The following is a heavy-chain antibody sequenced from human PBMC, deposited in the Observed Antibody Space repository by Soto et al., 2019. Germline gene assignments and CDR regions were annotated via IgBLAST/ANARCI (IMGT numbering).Heavy chain of an antibody. CDR3: ARGNQYYYGSGSLVMDV. CDR1: GGSFSGYY. V-gene: IGHV4-34*01. Sequence: SETLSLTCAVYGGSFSGYYWSWIRQPPGKGLEWIGEINHSGSTNYNPSLKSRVTISVDTSKNQFSLKLSSVTAADTAVYYCARGNQYYYGSGSLVMDVWGKGTTVTVSS. D-gene: IGHD3-10*01. CDR2: INHSGST. J-gene: IGHJ6*03.